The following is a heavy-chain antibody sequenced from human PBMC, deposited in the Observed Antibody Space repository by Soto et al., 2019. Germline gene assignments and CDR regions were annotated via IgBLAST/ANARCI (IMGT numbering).Heavy chain of an antibody. CDR2: FYPGDSIS. V-gene: IGHV5-51*01. D-gene: IGHD2-2*03. J-gene: IGHJ3*02. CDR3: ARIIGYCRNNDCSWTFDI. CDR1: GYSFISYW. Sequence: PGESLKISCNTSGYSFISYWVAWVRQKPGKGLEWMGTFYPGDSISTYSPSFQGQVTISVDKSISTAYLHLSSLKASDTAMYYCARIIGYCRNNDCSWTFDIWGQGTTVTVS.